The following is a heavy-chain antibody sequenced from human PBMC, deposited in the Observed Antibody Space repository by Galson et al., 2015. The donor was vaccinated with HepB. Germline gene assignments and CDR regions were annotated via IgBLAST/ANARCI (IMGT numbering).Heavy chain of an antibody. CDR1: GFTFSSYD. D-gene: IGHD3-22*01. CDR2: ISGGRGGT. Sequence: SLRLSCAASGFTFSSYDMTWVRQAPGKGLERVSAISGGRGGTYYADSVKGRFTISRDNSKNTLYLQMNSLRAEDTAVYYCAKRNRYDSSGYYDYAMDVWGQGTTVTVSS. V-gene: IGHV3-23*01. CDR3: AKRNRYDSSGYYDYAMDV. J-gene: IGHJ6*02.